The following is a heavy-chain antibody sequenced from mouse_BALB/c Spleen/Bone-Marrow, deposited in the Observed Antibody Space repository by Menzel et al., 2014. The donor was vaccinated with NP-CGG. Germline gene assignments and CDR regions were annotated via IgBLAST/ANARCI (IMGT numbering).Heavy chain of an antibody. CDR2: IDPANGNT. D-gene: IGHD1-1*01. CDR1: GFNIKDTY. CDR3: AMYYYGSGLFAY. V-gene: IGHV14-3*02. Sequence: EVQLQQSGAELVKPGTSVKLSCTASGFNIKDTYMHWVKRRPEQGLEWIGRIDPANGNTKYDPKFQGKATITADTSSNTAYLQLSSLTSEDTAVYYCAMYYYGSGLFAYWGQGTLVTVSA. J-gene: IGHJ3*01.